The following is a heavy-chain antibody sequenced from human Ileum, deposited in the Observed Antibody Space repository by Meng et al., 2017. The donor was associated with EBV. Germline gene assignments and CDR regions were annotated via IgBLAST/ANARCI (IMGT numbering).Heavy chain of an antibody. CDR2: IYNSGST. CDR1: GGSIRMSNNY. V-gene: IGHV4-30-4*01. J-gene: IGHJ2*01. Sequence: QVQLQEPGPGLVKPSQTLSLTCTAAGGSIRMSNNYWSWIRQPPGKGLEWSGHIYNSGSTYYNPSLKSRITISVDTSKNQFSLKLSSVTAADTAVYYCARGQKGYFDLWGRGTLVTVSS. CDR3: ARGQKGYFDL.